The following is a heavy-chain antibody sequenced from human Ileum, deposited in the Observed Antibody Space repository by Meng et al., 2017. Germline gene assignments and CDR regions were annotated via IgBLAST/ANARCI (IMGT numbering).Heavy chain of an antibody. Sequence: QVQLGQSGAEMKKPGSSVRVSCRASGGTFSTYAISWVRQAPGQGLEWMGGIIPIFGIANYAQKFQGRITITADESTSTAYMELSSLRSEDTAVYYCARVNRYSSTWYFDYWGQGTLVTVSS. D-gene: IGHD6-13*01. CDR2: IIPIFGIA. CDR3: ARVNRYSSTWYFDY. V-gene: IGHV1-69*01. CDR1: GGTFSTYA. J-gene: IGHJ4*02.